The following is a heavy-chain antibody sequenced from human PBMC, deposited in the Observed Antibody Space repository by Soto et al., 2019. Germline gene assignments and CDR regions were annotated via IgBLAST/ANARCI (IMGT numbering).Heavy chain of an antibody. CDR1: GGSINGYY. CDR2: IFYLGSS. D-gene: IGHD3-3*02. Sequence: SETLSLTCTISGGSINGYYWSWIRQPPGKGLEWIGSIFYLGSSYYNPSLKSRVTMSVDTSKNQFSLRLRSVTAADTALYFCARHSLALRKNNWFDPWGQGIMVT. J-gene: IGHJ5*02. V-gene: IGHV4-59*04. CDR3: ARHSLALRKNNWFDP.